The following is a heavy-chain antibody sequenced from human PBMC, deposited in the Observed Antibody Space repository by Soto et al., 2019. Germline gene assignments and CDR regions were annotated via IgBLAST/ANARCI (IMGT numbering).Heavy chain of an antibody. D-gene: IGHD3-10*01. CDR3: ARDPMGRYYGSGSYYFDY. Sequence: QVPLVESGGGVVQPGRSLRLSCAASGFTFSSYAMHWVRQAPGKGLEWVAVISYDGSNKYYADSVKDRFTISRDNSKNTLYLQMNSLRAEDTAVYYCARDPMGRYYGSGSYYFDYWGQGTLVTVSS. V-gene: IGHV3-30-3*01. CDR2: ISYDGSNK. CDR1: GFTFSSYA. J-gene: IGHJ4*02.